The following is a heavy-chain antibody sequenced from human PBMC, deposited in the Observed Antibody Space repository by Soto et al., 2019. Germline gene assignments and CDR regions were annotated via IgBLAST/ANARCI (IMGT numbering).Heavy chain of an antibody. CDR3: ARPVAEAYSAAFDI. D-gene: IGHD6-19*01. Sequence: QVVESGGGLVHSGGSLRLSCAASGFTVSTNNMNWVRQAPGKGLEWVSVIYSGGNTYYTDSVKGRFIVSRDNSKNAVFLQMNILRDDDTAVYYCARPVAEAYSAAFDIWGQGTMVTVSS. CDR1: GFTVSTNN. V-gene: IGHV3-66*01. J-gene: IGHJ3*02. CDR2: IYSGGNT.